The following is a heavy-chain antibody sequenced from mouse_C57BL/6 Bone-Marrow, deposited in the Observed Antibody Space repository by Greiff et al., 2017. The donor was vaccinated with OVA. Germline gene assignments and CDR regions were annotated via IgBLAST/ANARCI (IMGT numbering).Heavy chain of an antibody. Sequence: QVQLQQSGPELVKPGASVKISCKASGYSFTSYYIHWVKQRPGQGLEWIGWIYPGSGNTKYNEKFKGKATLTADTSSNTAYMQLSSLTSEDSAVYDCARVYYGSSGSWFAYWGQGTLVTVSA. CDR2: IYPGSGNT. CDR3: ARVYYGSSGSWFAY. D-gene: IGHD1-1*01. J-gene: IGHJ3*01. V-gene: IGHV1-66*01. CDR1: GYSFTSYY.